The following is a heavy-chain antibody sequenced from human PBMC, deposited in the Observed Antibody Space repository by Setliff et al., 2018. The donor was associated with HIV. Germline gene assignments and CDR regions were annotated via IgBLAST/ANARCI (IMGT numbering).Heavy chain of an antibody. CDR1: GVSLSSESYY. CDR3: ARRGESTGSWFSSWYSYDMDV. J-gene: IGHJ6*02. V-gene: IGHV4-39*01. D-gene: IGHD2-15*01. Sequence: ETLSLTCTVSGVSLSSESYYWGWVRQPPGKALKWVGSMYYNGKIFYNPSLRSRVTIFVDSPKNELSLRLQSVTAADTAVYYCARRGESTGSWFSSWYSYDMDVWGQGTTVTVSS. CDR2: MYYNGKI.